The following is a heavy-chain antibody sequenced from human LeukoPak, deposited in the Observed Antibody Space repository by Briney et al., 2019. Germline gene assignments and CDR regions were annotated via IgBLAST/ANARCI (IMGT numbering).Heavy chain of an antibody. J-gene: IGHJ4*02. CDR3: AGGGWLLYFDY. D-gene: IGHD5-24*01. Sequence: ASVKVSCKASGYTFTNYGIYWVRQAPGQGLEWMGWISGYNGDTNYVQMLQGRVTITTDTSTSTAYMELRGLRTDDTAVYYCAGGGWLLYFDYWGQGTLVTVSS. CDR1: GYTFTNYG. V-gene: IGHV1-18*01. CDR2: ISGYNGDT.